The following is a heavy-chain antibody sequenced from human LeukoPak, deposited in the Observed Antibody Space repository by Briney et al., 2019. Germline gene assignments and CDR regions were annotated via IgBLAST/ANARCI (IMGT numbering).Heavy chain of an antibody. CDR2: INHSENT. D-gene: IGHD3-9*01. CDR1: GGSFSGYY. J-gene: IGHJ6*02. V-gene: IGHV4-34*01. CDR3: ARGAYDILTGYSIDPADYYYYGMDV. Sequence: SETLSLTCTVYGGSFSGYYWSGMPQPPGKGREWSGEINHSENTNYNPSLKSRVTISVDTSKNQFSLKLSSVTAADTAVYYCARGAYDILTGYSIDPADYYYYGMDVWGQGTTVTVSS.